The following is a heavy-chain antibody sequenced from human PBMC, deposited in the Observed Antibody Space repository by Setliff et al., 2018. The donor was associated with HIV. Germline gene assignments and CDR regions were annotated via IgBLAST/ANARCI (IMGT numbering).Heavy chain of an antibody. Sequence: TLSLTCAVSGGSISSSSYYWGWIRQPPGKGLEWIGSIYYSGSTYYNPSLKSRVTISVDTSNNQFSLKLSSVTAADTAVYYCARDRGSYNFWSGLARGDNWFDPWGQGTLVTVS. V-gene: IGHV4-39*07. CDR2: IYYSGST. D-gene: IGHD3-3*01. CDR1: GGSISSSSYY. CDR3: ARDRGSYNFWSGLARGDNWFDP. J-gene: IGHJ5*02.